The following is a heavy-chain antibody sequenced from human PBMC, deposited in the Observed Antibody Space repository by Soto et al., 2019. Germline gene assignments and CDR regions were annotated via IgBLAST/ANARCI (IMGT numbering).Heavy chain of an antibody. CDR3: ARDSYYYDSSGYYYGGYYFDY. CDR2: IIPIFGTA. D-gene: IGHD3-22*01. V-gene: IGHV1-69*01. Sequence: QVQLVQSGAEVKKPGSSVKVSCKASGGTFSSYAISWVRQAHGQGLEWMGGIIPIFGTANYAQKFQGRVTITADESTSTAYMELSSLRSEDTAVYYCARDSYYYDSSGYYYGGYYFDYWGQGTLVTVSS. CDR1: GGTFSSYA. J-gene: IGHJ4*02.